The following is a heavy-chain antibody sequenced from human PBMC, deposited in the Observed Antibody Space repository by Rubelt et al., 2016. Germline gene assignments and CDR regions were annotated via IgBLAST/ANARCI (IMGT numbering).Heavy chain of an antibody. D-gene: IGHD5-24*01. Sequence: YWGWIRQPPGKGLEWIGSIYYSGSTYYNPSLKSRVTISVDTSKNQFSLKLSSVTAADTAVYYCARMALSYYFDYGGQGTLVTVSS. J-gene: IGHJ4*02. CDR3: ARMALSYYFDY. V-gene: IGHV4-39*01. CDR2: IYYSGST. CDR1: Y.